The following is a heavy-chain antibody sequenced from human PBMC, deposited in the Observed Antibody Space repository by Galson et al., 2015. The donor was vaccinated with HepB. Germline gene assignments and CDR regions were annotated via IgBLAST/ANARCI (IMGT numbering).Heavy chain of an antibody. CDR3: ARERDNWNYGHYFDY. V-gene: IGHV4-30-2*01. CDR1: GGSISSGGYS. J-gene: IGHJ4*02. D-gene: IGHD1-7*01. CDR2: IYHSGST. Sequence: LSLTCAVSGGSISSGGYSWSWIRQPPGKGLEWIGYIYHSGSTYYNPSLKSRVTISVDRSKNQFSLKLSSVTAADTAVYYCARERDNWNYGHYFDYWGQGTLVTVSS.